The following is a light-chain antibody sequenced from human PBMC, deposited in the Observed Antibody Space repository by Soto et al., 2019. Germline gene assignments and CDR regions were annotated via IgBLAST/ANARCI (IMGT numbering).Light chain of an antibody. CDR1: QSVSSSY. J-gene: IGKJ1*01. CDR2: GAS. Sequence: EIVLTQSPGTLSLSPGERATLSCRASQSVSSSYLAWYQQKPGQAHRLLIYGASSRATGIPDRFSGSGSGTDFTLTISRLEPEDCAVYYCQQYGSSLWTFDQGTKVEIK. V-gene: IGKV3-20*01. CDR3: QQYGSSLWT.